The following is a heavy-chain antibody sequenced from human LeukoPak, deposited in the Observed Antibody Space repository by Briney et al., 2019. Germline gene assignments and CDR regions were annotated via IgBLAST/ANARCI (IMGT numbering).Heavy chain of an antibody. CDR1: GFTVSSNY. J-gene: IGHJ4*02. Sequence: GESLRLSCAASGFTVSSNYMSWVRQAPGKGLEWVSVISGSGGSTYYADSVKGRFTISRDNSKNTLYPQMNSLRAEDTAVYYCARGGTYCGGDCYGTNYWGQGTLVTVSS. V-gene: IGHV3-23*01. CDR2: ISGSGGST. CDR3: ARGGTYCGGDCYGTNY. D-gene: IGHD2-21*02.